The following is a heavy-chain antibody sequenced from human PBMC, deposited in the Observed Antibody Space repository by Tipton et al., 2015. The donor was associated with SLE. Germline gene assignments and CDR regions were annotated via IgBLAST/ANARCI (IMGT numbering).Heavy chain of an antibody. CDR2: IYTSGST. CDR1: GGSFTSGTYY. V-gene: IGHV4-61*02. CDR3: AREGVGYQLFPDYYYYYMDV. Sequence: TLSLTCTVSGGSFTSGTYYWSWIRQPAGKGLEWIGRIYTSGSTNYNPSLKSRVTISVDTSKNQFSLKLSSVTAADTAVYYCAREGVGYQLFPDYYYYYMDVWRKGTTFTVS. J-gene: IGHJ6*03. D-gene: IGHD2-2*01.